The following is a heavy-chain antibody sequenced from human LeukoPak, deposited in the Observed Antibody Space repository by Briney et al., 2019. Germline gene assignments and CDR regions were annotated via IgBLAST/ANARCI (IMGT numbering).Heavy chain of an antibody. J-gene: IGHJ4*02. CDR2: IYHSGST. D-gene: IGHD6-13*01. Sequence: SETLSLTCTVSGGSISSGGYYWSWIRQPPGKGLGWIGYIYHSGSTYYNPSLKSRVTISVDRSKNQFSLKLSSVTAADTAVYYCATTKAAAGNRFFDYWGQGTLVTVSS. CDR1: GGSISSGGYY. CDR3: ATTKAAAGNRFFDY. V-gene: IGHV4-30-2*01.